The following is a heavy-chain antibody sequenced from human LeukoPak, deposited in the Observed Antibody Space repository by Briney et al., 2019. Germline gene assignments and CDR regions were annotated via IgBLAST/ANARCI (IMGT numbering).Heavy chain of an antibody. Sequence: SGPTLVNPTQTLTLTCTFSGFSLSTSGVGVGWIRQPPGKALEWLALIYWNDDKRYSPSLKSRLTITKDTSKNQVVLTMTNMDPVDTATYYCAHGSEDCVWGSYRYDAFDIWGQGTMVTVSS. J-gene: IGHJ3*02. D-gene: IGHD3-16*02. CDR1: GFSLSTSGVG. CDR3: AHGSEDCVWGSYRYDAFDI. V-gene: IGHV2-5*01. CDR2: IYWNDDK.